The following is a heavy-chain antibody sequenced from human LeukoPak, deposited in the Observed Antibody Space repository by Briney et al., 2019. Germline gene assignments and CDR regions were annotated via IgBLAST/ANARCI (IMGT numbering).Heavy chain of an antibody. J-gene: IGHJ4*02. CDR1: GYTFTSYG. V-gene: IGHV1-2*02. D-gene: IGHD3-9*01. CDR2: INPNSGGT. CDR3: ARVRGKRYFDWLLPFDY. Sequence: ASVKVSCKASGYTFTSYGISWVRQAPGQGLEWMGWINPNSGGTNYAQKFQGRVTMTRDTSISTAYMELSRLRSDDTAVYYCARVRGKRYFDWLLPFDYWGQGTLVTVSS.